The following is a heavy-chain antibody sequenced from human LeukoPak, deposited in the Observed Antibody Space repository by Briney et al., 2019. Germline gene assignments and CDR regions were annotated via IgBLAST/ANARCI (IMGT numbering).Heavy chain of an antibody. Sequence: ASVKVSCKASGYTFTSYGISWVRQAPGQGLEWMGWISAYNGNTNYAQKLQGRVTMTTDTSTSTAYMELRSLRSDDTAVYYCARDSHCPHTYCSSTSWYGVYFDYWGQGTLVTVSS. J-gene: IGHJ4*02. D-gene: IGHD2-2*01. CDR2: ISAYNGNT. V-gene: IGHV1-18*01. CDR3: ARDSHCPHTYCSSTSWYGVYFDY. CDR1: GYTFTSYG.